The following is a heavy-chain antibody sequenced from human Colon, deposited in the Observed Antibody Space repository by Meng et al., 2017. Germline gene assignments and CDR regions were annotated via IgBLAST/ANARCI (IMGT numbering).Heavy chain of an antibody. D-gene: IGHD7-27*01. Sequence: APQAPGKVPRWDPSISSYRNNKLYPDSVKDRFTISRDQSKNTLYLQGSSLRPEDTALYYCARSGLPLASFHYWGQGTLVTVSS. CDR2: ISSYRNNK. J-gene: IGHJ4*02. V-gene: IGHV3-30*03. CDR3: ARSGLPLASFHY.